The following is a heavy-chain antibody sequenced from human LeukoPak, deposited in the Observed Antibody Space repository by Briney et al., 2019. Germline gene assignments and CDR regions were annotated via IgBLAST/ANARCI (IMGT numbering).Heavy chain of an antibody. CDR3: GREFRSESY. CDR1: GYTFSTYE. J-gene: IGHJ4*02. V-gene: IGHV1-8*01. Sequence: ASVTVSCKASGYTFSTYEINWVRQAAGHGREWMGYMKPNRGNTEFGQKFQSRLTMTRDTPTSTDYMELSDLRSEDTAVYYCGREFRSESYWGQGTLVTVSS. CDR2: MKPNRGNT.